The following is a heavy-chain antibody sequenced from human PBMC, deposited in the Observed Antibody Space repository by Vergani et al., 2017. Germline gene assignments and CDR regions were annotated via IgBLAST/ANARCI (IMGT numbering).Heavy chain of an antibody. CDR2: IYPGDPDT. V-gene: IGHV5-51*01. D-gene: IGHD6-13*01. CDR1: GYSFTSYW. Sequence: EVQLVQSGAEVKKPGESLKISCKGSGYSFTSYWIGWVRQMPGKGLEWVGIIYPGDPDTRYSPSFQGKVTISADKSISTAYLQWSSLKASDTAMYYCARRVGAAGPASSFDSWGQGTMVTVSS. CDR3: ARRVGAAGPASSFDS. J-gene: IGHJ3*02.